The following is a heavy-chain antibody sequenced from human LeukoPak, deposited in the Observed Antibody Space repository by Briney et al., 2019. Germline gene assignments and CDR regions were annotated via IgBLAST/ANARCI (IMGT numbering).Heavy chain of an antibody. V-gene: IGHV3-53*01. CDR1: VFTVSSNY. CDR2: IYSGGNT. J-gene: IGHJ4*02. D-gene: IGHD3-10*01. CDR3: ASEAPHGGFDY. Sequence: GGSLRLSCAASVFTVSSNYMSWVRQAPGKGLEWVSVIYSGGNTYYADSVKGRFTISRDNSKNTLYLQMNSLRAEDTAVYYCASEAPHGGFDYWGQGTLVTVSS.